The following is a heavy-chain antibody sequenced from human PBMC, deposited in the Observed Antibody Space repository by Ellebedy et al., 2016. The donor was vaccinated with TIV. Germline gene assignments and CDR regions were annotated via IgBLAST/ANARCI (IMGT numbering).Heavy chain of an antibody. CDR3: AKDRTPGDGYWVFDF. V-gene: IGHV3-23*01. CDR2: IVGSGGSR. J-gene: IGHJ4*02. D-gene: IGHD5-18*01. Sequence: GESLKISCAASGFTFNNYAMSWVRQAPGKGLEWVSGIVGSGGSRYADSVKGRFTISRDNSKSTLDLQMSSLRAEDTAVYYCAKDRTPGDGYWVFDFWGQGTLVTVST. CDR1: GFTFNNYA.